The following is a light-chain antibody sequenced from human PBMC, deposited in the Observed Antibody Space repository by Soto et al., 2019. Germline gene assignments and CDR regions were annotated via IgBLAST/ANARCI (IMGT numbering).Light chain of an antibody. J-gene: IGKJ4*01. V-gene: IGKV1-27*01. CDR2: DAS. CDR3: QKYNGAPLT. CDR1: QGISIY. Sequence: DVQKTKCPSSLSASVGDRVTITCRASQGISIYLAWYQQKPGKVPKLLIYDASTLQSGVPSRFSGSGSGTDFTLTISSLQPEDVATYYCQKYNGAPLTFGGGTKVEIK.